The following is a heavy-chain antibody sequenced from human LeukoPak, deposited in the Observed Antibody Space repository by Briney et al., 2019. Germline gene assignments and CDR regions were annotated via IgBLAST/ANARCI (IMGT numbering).Heavy chain of an antibody. D-gene: IGHD2-21*02. Sequence: SETLSLTCTVSGGSISSSSYYWGWIRQPPGKGLEWIGSIYYSGSTYYNPSLKSRVTISVDTSKNQFSLKLSSVTAADTAVYYCARGDWPFDYWGQGTLVTVSS. V-gene: IGHV4-39*01. CDR1: GGSISSSSYY. J-gene: IGHJ4*02. CDR3: ARGDWPFDY. CDR2: IYYSGST.